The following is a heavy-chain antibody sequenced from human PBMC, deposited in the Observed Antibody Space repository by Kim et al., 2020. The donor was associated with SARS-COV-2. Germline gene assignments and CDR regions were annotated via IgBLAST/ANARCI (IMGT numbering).Heavy chain of an antibody. Sequence: TKYSQKFQGRVTITRDTSASTAYMELSSLRSEDTAVYYCARGRDYGDYDYWGQGTLVTVSS. CDR3: ARGRDYGDYDY. CDR2: T. D-gene: IGHD4-17*01. V-gene: IGHV1-3*01. J-gene: IGHJ4*02.